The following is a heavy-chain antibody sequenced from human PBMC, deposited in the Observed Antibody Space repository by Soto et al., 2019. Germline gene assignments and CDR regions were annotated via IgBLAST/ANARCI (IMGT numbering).Heavy chain of an antibody. Sequence: PGGSLRLSCAASGFTFDDYAMHWVRQAPGKGLEWVSGISWNSGSIGYADSVKGRFTISRDNAKNSLYLQMNSLRAEDTALYYCSKGSIAVAGTDLDYWGQGTLVTVSS. J-gene: IGHJ4*02. CDR1: GFTFDDYA. D-gene: IGHD6-19*01. CDR3: SKGSIAVAGTDLDY. V-gene: IGHV3-9*01. CDR2: ISWNSGSI.